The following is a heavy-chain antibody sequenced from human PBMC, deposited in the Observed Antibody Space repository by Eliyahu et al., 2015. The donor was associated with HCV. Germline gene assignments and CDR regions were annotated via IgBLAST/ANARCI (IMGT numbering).Heavy chain of an antibody. CDR3: ATYISGWSHPTYFDY. D-gene: IGHD6-19*01. V-gene: IGHV1-24*01. CDR1: GYXFTDLS. CDR2: FDPEEDET. J-gene: IGHJ4*02. Sequence: QVQLVQSGAEVKKPGASVKVSCQVSGYXFTDLSIHWVRQAPGKGLEWLGGFDPEEDETTYAQNFQGRVTMTDDTYSDTAYMELRSLRSEDTAVYYCATYISGWSHPTYFDYWGQGTLVTVSS.